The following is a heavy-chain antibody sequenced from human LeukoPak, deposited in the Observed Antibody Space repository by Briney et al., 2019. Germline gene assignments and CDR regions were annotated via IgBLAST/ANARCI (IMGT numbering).Heavy chain of an antibody. D-gene: IGHD2-2*01. CDR3: AGTRPNYYYYYMDV. CDR1: GYTFTGYY. Sequence: ASVKFSCKASGYTFTGYYMHWVRQAPGQGLEWMGRINPNSGGTNYAQKFQGRVTMTRDTSISTAYMELSRLRSDDTAVYYCAGTRPNYYYYYMDVWGKGTTVTVSS. V-gene: IGHV1-2*06. CDR2: INPNSGGT. J-gene: IGHJ6*03.